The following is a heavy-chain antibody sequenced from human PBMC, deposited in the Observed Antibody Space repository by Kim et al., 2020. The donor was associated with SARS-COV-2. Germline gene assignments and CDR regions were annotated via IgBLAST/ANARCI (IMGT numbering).Heavy chain of an antibody. J-gene: IGHJ4*02. D-gene: IGHD6-13*01. Sequence: YYADSVKGRFTISRDNSKNTLYLQMNSLIAEDTAVYYCAKDGPAAGQFDYWGQGTLVTVSS. CDR3: AKDGPAAGQFDY. V-gene: IGHV3-30*02.